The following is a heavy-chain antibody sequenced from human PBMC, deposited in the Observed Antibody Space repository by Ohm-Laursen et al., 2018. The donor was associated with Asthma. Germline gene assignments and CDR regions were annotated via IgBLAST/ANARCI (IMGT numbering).Heavy chain of an antibody. D-gene: IGHD4-17*01. Sequence: SETLSLTCAVSGASITRNFWGWIRQSPGKGLEWIGSMYYIGSPKYNPSLESRVTMSVDTSKNQFSLRLSSLIAADTAVYYCARDTVNAFENWGQGLMVTVSS. V-gene: IGHV4-59*01. CDR2: MYYIGSP. CDR1: GASITRNF. J-gene: IGHJ3*02. CDR3: ARDTVNAFEN.